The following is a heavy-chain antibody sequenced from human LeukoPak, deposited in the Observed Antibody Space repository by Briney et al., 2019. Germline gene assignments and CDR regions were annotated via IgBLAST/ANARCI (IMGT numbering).Heavy chain of an antibody. Sequence: SETLSLTCTVSGGSISSYYWSLIRQPAGKGLEWIGRIYTSGSTNYNPSLKSRVTMSVDTSKNQFSLKLSSVTAADTAVYYCARDLAVVVVAAPGHNWFDPWGQGTLVTVSS. J-gene: IGHJ5*02. D-gene: IGHD2-15*01. CDR2: IYTSGST. CDR1: GGSISSYY. V-gene: IGHV4-4*07. CDR3: ARDLAVVVVAAPGHNWFDP.